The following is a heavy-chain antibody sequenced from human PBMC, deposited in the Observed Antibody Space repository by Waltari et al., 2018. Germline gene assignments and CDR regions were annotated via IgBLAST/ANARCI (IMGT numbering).Heavy chain of an antibody. V-gene: IGHV1-8*01. D-gene: IGHD5-12*01. CDR2: MNPNSGNT. CDR1: GYTFISYD. Sequence: QVQLAQSGAEVKKPGASVKVSCKASGYTFISYDINWVRQAAGQGLEWMGWMNPNSGNTGVAQKLQGRVAMTRNTSISTAYMELSSLRSEDTAVYFCARGVRIVGTTTGNYYFDYWGQGSLVTASS. CDR3: ARGVRIVGTTTGNYYFDY. J-gene: IGHJ4*02.